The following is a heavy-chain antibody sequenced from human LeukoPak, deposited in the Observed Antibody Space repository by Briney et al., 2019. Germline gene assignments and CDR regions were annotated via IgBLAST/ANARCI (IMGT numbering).Heavy chain of an antibody. J-gene: IGHJ4*02. CDR3: ARDQGLLVVAGRFGY. V-gene: IGHV3-48*04. CDR1: GFTFSSYS. Sequence: VGSLRLSCAASGFTFSSYSMSWVRQAPGKGLEWVSYISSGSATIYYADSVRGRFTISRDNAKNSLYLQMNSLRAEDTAVYYCARDQGLLVVAGRFGYWGEGTMVTVSS. D-gene: IGHD6-19*01. CDR2: ISSGSATI.